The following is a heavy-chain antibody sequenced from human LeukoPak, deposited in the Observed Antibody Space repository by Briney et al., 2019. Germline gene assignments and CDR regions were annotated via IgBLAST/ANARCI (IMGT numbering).Heavy chain of an antibody. CDR2: INPNSGGT. D-gene: IGHD1-26*01. V-gene: IGHV1-2*02. CDR3: ARGGRWELPRPYAFDI. J-gene: IGHJ3*02. Sequence: ASVKVSFKASGYTFTSYYMHWVRQAPGQRLEWMGWINPNSGGTNYAQKFQGRVTMTRDTSISTAYMELSRLRSDDTAVYYCARGGRWELPRPYAFDIWGQGTMVTVSS. CDR1: GYTFTSYY.